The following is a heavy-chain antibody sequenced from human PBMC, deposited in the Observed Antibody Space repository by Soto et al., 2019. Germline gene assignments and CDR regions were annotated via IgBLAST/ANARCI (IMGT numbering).Heavy chain of an antibody. V-gene: IGHV3-30*04. CDR2: ISHDGSDK. CDR3: ARVVIVATSYYFDY. Sequence: GGSLRLSCAASGFTFSSYTMHWVRQTPGKGLERVAVISHDGSDKYYADSVKGRFTISRDNSKNTLYLQMNSLRREDTSVYYCARVVIVATSYYFDYWGQGTLVTVSS. D-gene: IGHD5-12*01. CDR1: GFTFSSYT. J-gene: IGHJ4*02.